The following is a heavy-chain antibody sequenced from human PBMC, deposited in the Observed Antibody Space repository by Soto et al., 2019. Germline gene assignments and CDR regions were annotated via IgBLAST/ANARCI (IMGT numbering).Heavy chain of an antibody. J-gene: IGHJ6*03. CDR2: IYPGDSDT. V-gene: IGHV5-51*01. CDR1: GYSFTSYW. CDR3: ARPPRRGRNYYYMGV. Sequence: GESLKISCKGSGYSFTSYWIGWVRQMPGKGLEWMGIIYPGDSDTRYSPSFQGQVTISADKSISTAYLQWSSLKASDTAMYYCARPPRRGRNYYYMGVWGKGTTVTVSS. D-gene: IGHD2-15*01.